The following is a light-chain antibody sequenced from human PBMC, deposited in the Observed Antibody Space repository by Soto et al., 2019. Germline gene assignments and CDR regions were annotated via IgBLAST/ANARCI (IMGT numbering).Light chain of an antibody. CDR3: QQSFITPHT. CDR1: QTIGRY. Sequence: IKMNHSPSSLSASEGDRVTITCRASQTIGRYLNWYHQQPGKAPKLLIYAGSNLQSGVPSRFSGTGSGTDFTLTISSLQPEDFATYYCQQSFITPHTFGQGTKVDIK. J-gene: IGKJ2*01. CDR2: AGS. V-gene: IGKV1-39*01.